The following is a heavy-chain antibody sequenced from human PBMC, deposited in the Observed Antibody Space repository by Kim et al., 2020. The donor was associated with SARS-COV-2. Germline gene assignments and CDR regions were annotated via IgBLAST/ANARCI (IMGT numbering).Heavy chain of an antibody. CDR3: ARGQQWLVPDY. CDR2: IIPILGIA. CDR1: GGTFSSYA. Sequence: SVKVSCKSSGGTFSSYAISWVRQAPGQGPEWMGRIIPILGIANYAQKFQGRVTITADKSTSTAYMELSSLRSEDTAVYYCARGQQWLVPDYWGQGTLVT. D-gene: IGHD6-19*01. J-gene: IGHJ4*02. V-gene: IGHV1-69*04.